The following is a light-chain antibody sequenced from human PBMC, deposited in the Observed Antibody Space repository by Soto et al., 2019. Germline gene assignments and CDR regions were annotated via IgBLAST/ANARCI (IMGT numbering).Light chain of an antibody. CDR2: GAS. V-gene: IGKV3-20*01. CDR3: EQYGTSSWT. J-gene: IGKJ1*01. Sequence: EIVLTQSPGTLSLSPGERATLSCRASQTGRSSLAWYQQKPGQAPRLLIYGASSRATGIPDRFSGSGSGTDFTLTISRLELEDFAVDYCEQYGTSSWTFGQGTKVEIK. CDR1: QTGRSS.